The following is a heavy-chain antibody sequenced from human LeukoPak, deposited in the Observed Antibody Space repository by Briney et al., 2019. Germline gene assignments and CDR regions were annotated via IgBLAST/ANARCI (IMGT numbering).Heavy chain of an antibody. V-gene: IGHV3-74*01. CDR1: GFTFSSHW. CDR2: INIEGSST. D-gene: IGHD2-15*01. CDR3: ARAGYCSGGSSYGSDY. J-gene: IGHJ4*02. Sequence: PVGSLRLSCVASGFTFSSHWMHWVRQAPGKGLVWVSRINIEGSSTRYADSVKGRFTISRDNSKNTLYLQMDSLRAEDTAVYYCARAGYCSGGSSYGSDYWGQGTLVSVSS.